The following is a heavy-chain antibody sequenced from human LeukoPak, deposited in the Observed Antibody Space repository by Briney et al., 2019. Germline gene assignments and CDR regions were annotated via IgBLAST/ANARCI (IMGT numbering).Heavy chain of an antibody. CDR3: VKDLLPPYCGAECSSDY. Sequence: GGSLRLSCAASGFTFRSYGMHWVRQAPGKGLEWVAFIQYDASNQYYEESVKGRFTVSRDNSKNTLYLQMNSLRVEDTAVYYCVKDLLPPYCGAECSSDYWGQGILVTVSS. D-gene: IGHD2-21*01. CDR1: GFTFRSYG. CDR2: IQYDASNQ. V-gene: IGHV3-30*02. J-gene: IGHJ4*02.